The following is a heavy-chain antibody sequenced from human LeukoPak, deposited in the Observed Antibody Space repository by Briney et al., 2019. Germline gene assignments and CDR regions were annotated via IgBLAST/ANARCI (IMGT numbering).Heavy chain of an antibody. V-gene: IGHV1-2*02. D-gene: IGHD2-15*01. CDR2: INPNSGGT. CDR1: GYTFTSYD. J-gene: IGHJ4*02. Sequence: ASVKVSCKASGYTFTSYDINWVRQATGQGLEWMGWINPNSGGTNYAQKFQGRVTMTRDTSISTAYMELSRLRSDDTAVYYCTRNGCYSLDSWGQGTLVTVSS. CDR3: TRNGCYSLDS.